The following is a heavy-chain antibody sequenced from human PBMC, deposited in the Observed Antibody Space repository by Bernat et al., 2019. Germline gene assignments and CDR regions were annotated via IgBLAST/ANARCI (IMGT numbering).Heavy chain of an antibody. CDR3: AKCIVAAGRSLYYHYGMDV. J-gene: IGHJ6*02. Sequence: ELQLVESGGGLVQPGGSLRLSCAASGFNFGGYWMTWVRQAPGKGLEWVANIKQDGSERFYVDSVKGRFTISGDNAKNSLYLQMTSLRAEDTAVYYCAKCIVAAGRSLYYHYGMDVWGQGTTVTVSS. CDR1: GFNFGGYW. V-gene: IGHV3-7*02. CDR2: IKQDGSER. D-gene: IGHD6-13*01.